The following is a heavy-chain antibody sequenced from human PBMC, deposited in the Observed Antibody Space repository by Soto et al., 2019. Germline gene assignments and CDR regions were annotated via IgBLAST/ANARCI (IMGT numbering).Heavy chain of an antibody. CDR2: IWYVGSNK. CDR3: AREIAAAGTSHFDN. Sequence: GGSLRLSCAASGFILSTYAMHWVRQAPGKGLEWVAVIWYVGSNKYYVDSVKGRFTISRDNSKNTLYLQMNSLRAEDTAVYYCAREIAAAGTSHFDNWGQGTLVTVSS. J-gene: IGHJ4*02. V-gene: IGHV3-33*01. CDR1: GFILSTYA. D-gene: IGHD6-13*01.